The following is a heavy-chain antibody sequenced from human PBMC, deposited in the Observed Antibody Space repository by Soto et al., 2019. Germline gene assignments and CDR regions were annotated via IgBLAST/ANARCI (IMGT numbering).Heavy chain of an antibody. D-gene: IGHD3-10*01. CDR3: APDPGGTRWFAAHEYLDS. J-gene: IGHJ4*02. Sequence: SVKVSCKASGGTFSNYGISWVRQAPGQGLEWVGGFIPVFGTANYAHKFRDRVTLTADESTVTAYMEVSNLRSDDTGIYYCAPDPGGTRWFAAHEYLDSWGQRTLVTVSS. CDR2: FIPVFGTA. CDR1: GGTFSNYG. V-gene: IGHV1-69*13.